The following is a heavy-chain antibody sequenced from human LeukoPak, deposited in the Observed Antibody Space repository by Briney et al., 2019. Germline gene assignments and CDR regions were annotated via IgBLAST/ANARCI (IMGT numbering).Heavy chain of an antibody. CDR3: VKSGTWADFDS. V-gene: IGHV3-64D*09. CDR2: ISNKGGST. J-gene: IGHJ4*02. D-gene: IGHD1-26*01. CDR1: GFTFSSCG. Sequence: SGGSLRLSCSASGFTFSSCGMHWVRQALGKGLEYVSGISNKGGSTYYADSVKGRFTISRDNSKNTLHLQMSSLRADDTAVYYCVKSGTWADFDSWGQGTLVTVSS.